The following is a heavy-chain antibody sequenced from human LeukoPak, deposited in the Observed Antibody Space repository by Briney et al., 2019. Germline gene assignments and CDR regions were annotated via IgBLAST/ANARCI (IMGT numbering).Heavy chain of an antibody. CDR3: ARRGLVPAFDI. J-gene: IGHJ3*02. D-gene: IGHD2-2*01. Sequence: GGSLRLSCAASGFTFSSYWMHWVRHVPGKGLVWVSRINGDGSSTTYADAVKGRFTISRDNAKNTLYLQMSSLRAEDTAVYYCARRGLVPAFDIWGQGTMVTVAS. CDR2: INGDGSST. V-gene: IGHV3-74*01. CDR1: GFTFSSYW.